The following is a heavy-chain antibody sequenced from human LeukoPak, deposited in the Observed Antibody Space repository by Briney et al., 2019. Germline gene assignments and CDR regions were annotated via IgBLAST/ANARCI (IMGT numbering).Heavy chain of an antibody. CDR3: ARDYYGCSSTSCYPNWFDP. J-gene: IGHJ5*02. V-gene: IGHV1-18*01. D-gene: IGHD2-2*01. CDR1: GYTFTSYG. Sequence: ASVKVSCKASGYTFTSYGISWVRQAPGQGLEWMGWISAYNGNTNYAQKLQGRVTMTTDTSTSTAYMELRSLRSDDTAVYYCARDYYGCSSTSCYPNWFDPWGQGTLVTVSS. CDR2: ISAYNGNT.